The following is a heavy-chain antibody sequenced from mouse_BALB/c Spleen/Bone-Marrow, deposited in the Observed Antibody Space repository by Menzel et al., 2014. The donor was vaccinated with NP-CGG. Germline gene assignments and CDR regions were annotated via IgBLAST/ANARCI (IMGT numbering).Heavy chain of an antibody. Sequence: VQLQQSGTELMKPGASVKISCKATGYAFSTYWIQWIKQRPGHGLDWIGEISPGTGNTNNNEKFRGKATFTADASSNTAYMQLSSLTSEDFAVYFCAIIGYQAWFTYWGQGTLVTVSP. CDR2: ISPGTGNT. J-gene: IGHJ3*01. CDR3: AIIGYQAWFTY. D-gene: IGHD2-2*01. V-gene: IGHV1-9*01. CDR1: GYAFSTYW.